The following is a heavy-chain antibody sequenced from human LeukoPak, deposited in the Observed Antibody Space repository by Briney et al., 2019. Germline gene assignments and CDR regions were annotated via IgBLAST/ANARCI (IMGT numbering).Heavy chain of an antibody. J-gene: IGHJ4*02. CDR1: GYTFTGYY. CDR2: INPNSGGT. V-gene: IGHV1-2*06. CDR3: ARPSAEGPYYFDY. Sequence: ASVKVSCKASGYTFTGYYMHWVRQAPGQGLEWMGRINPNSGGTNYAQKLQGRVTITRDTSASTAYMELSSLRSEDTAVYYCARPSAEGPYYFDYWGQGTLVTVSS.